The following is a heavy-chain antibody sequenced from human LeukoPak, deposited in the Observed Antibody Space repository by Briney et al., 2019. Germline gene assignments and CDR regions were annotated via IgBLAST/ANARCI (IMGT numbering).Heavy chain of an antibody. D-gene: IGHD4-17*01. Sequence: GGSLRLSCEASGFTFSNYAMSWVRQAPGKGLEWVSVIYSGGSTYYADSVKGRFTISRDNSKNTLYLQMNSLRAEDTAVYYCARDGYGDTSPAWGQGTLVTVSS. V-gene: IGHV3-53*01. CDR1: GFTFSNYA. J-gene: IGHJ5*02. CDR3: ARDGYGDTSPA. CDR2: IYSGGST.